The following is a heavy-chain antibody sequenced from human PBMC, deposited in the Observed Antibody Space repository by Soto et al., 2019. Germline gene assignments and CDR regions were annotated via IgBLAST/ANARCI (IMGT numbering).Heavy chain of an antibody. V-gene: IGHV4-31*03. Sequence: QVRLQESGPGLVRPSQTLSLTCNVSGAPISSGGFYWNWIRQHPGKGPEWIGYIYNSGTTFYNPSLGSRVTMSLDAAKNHFSLELRSVTVADTAVYYCAREPISTPRGVTQVDPWGQGTQVTVSS. CDR2: IYNSGTT. D-gene: IGHD3-10*01. CDR3: AREPISTPRGVTQVDP. J-gene: IGHJ5*02. CDR1: GAPISSGGFY.